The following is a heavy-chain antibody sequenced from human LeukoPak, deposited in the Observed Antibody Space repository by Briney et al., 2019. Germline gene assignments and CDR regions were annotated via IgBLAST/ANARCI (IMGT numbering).Heavy chain of an antibody. CDR2: ISSSSSYI. V-gene: IGHV3-21*01. D-gene: IGHD1-1*01. CDR1: GFTFSSYS. Sequence: PGGSLRLSCAASGFTFSSYSMNWVRQAPGKGLEWVSSISSSSSYIYYADSVKGRFTISRDNAKNSLYLQMNSLRAEDTAVYYCARVRFNWNSSGGFDYWGQGTLVTVSS. J-gene: IGHJ4*02. CDR3: ARVRFNWNSSGGFDY.